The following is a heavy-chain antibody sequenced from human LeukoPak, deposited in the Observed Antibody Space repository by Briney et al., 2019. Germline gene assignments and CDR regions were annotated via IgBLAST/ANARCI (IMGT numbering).Heavy chain of an antibody. CDR3: APPPIAATGN. V-gene: IGHV3-7*01. Sequence: GGSLRLSCTASGFIFNDFWMSWVRQAPGEGLEWVANIRQDGGAKNYVDSVKGRFTISRDYAKKSLYLQMNSLRAEDTAVYYCAPPPIAATGNWGQGTLVTVSS. J-gene: IGHJ4*02. CDR2: IRQDGGAK. D-gene: IGHD6-13*01. CDR1: GFIFNDFW.